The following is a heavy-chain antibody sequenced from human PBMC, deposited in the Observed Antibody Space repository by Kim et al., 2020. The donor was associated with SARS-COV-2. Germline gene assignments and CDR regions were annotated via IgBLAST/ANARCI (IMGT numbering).Heavy chain of an antibody. D-gene: IGHD3-10*01. J-gene: IGHJ4*02. V-gene: IGHV4-39*01. Sequence: KGRVTISVDTSKNQFSLKLSCVTAADTAVYYCARHDRGGGWFGERDPFDYWGQGTLVTVSS. CDR3: ARHDRGGGWFGERDPFDY.